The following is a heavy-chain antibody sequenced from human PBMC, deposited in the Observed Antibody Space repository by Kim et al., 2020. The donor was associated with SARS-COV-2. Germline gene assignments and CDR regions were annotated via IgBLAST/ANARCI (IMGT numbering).Heavy chain of an antibody. V-gene: IGHV3-23*01. CDR3: AKLKTMLQGVNYFDS. CDR2: IGGSGGRT. J-gene: IGHJ4*02. CDR1: GFTFSRQA. D-gene: IGHD3-10*01. Sequence: GGSLRLSCAASGFTFSRQAMAWVRQAPGKGLEWVSAIGGSGGRTYYAESVKGRFIISRDISKNTIYLQMSSLRAEDTAIYYCAKLKTMLQGVNYFDSWGQGTLVTVSA.